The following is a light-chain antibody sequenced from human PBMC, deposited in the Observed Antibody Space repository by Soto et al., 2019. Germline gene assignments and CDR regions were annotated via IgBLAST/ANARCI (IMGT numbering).Light chain of an antibody. Sequence: QSALTQPASVSASPGQSITISCTATSSDVATFNLVSWYQQHPGKAPKRIIYEGIKRPSGVSNRFSGSKSGNTASLTISGLQVEDEADYSCSSYAGGSNYVFGTGTRPPS. CDR3: SSYAGGSNYV. J-gene: IGLJ1*01. CDR1: SSDVATFNL. CDR2: EGI. V-gene: IGLV2-23*01.